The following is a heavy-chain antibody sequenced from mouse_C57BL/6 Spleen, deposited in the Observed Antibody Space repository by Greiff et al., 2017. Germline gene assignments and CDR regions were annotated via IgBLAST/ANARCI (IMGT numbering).Heavy chain of an antibody. CDR3: GKLGREYFDG. V-gene: IGHV1-50*01. CDR2: IDPSDSYT. CDR1: GYTFTSYW. Sequence: QVQLQQPGAELVKPGASVKLSCKASGYTFTSYWMQWVKQRPGQGLEWIGEIDPSDSYTNYNQKFKGKATLTVDTSSSTAYMQLSSLTSEDSAVYYCGKLGREYFDGWGTGTTVTVSS. J-gene: IGHJ1*03. D-gene: IGHD4-1*01.